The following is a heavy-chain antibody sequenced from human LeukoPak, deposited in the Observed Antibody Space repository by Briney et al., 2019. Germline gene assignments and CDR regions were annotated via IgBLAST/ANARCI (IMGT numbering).Heavy chain of an antibody. Sequence: PGGSLRLSCAASGFTFIDYPMRWVRQAPGKGLEWVSTIDGIGGGFAAGTFYPDSVKGRFAVSRNNAKNTLYLQMDSLRAGDMAVYYCARGPTYGDYFFDYWGQGALVTVSS. CDR2: IDGIGGGFAAGT. CDR1: GFTFIDYP. J-gene: IGHJ4*02. V-gene: IGHV3-23*01. D-gene: IGHD4-17*01. CDR3: ARGPTYGDYFFDY.